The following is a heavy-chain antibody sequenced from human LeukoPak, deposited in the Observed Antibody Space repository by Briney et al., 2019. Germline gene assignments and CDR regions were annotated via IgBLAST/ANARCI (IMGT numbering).Heavy chain of an antibody. Sequence: ASVKVSCKVSGYTLTELSMHWVRQAPGKGLEWMGGFDPEDGETIYAQKLQGRVTMTTDTSTSTAYMELRSLRSDDTAVYYCARDLIAARRGEFDYWGQGTLVTVSS. CDR3: ARDLIAARRGEFDY. CDR1: GYTLTELS. V-gene: IGHV1-24*01. J-gene: IGHJ4*02. CDR2: FDPEDGET. D-gene: IGHD6-6*01.